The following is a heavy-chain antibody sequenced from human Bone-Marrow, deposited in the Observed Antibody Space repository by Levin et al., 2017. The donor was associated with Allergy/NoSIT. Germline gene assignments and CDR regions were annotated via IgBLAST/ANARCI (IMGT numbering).Heavy chain of an antibody. CDR3: ARVYCSSTSCRDY. J-gene: IGHJ4*02. CDR2: ISSSSSYI. D-gene: IGHD2-2*01. V-gene: IGHV3-21*01. Sequence: GGSLRLSCAASGFTFSSYSMNWVRQAPGKGLEWVSSISSSSSYIYYADSVKGRFTISRDNAKNSLYLQMNSLRAEDTAVYYCARVYCSSTSCRDYWGQGTLVTVSS. CDR1: GFTFSSYS.